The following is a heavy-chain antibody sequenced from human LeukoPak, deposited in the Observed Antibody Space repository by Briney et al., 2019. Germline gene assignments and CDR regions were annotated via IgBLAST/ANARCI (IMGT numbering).Heavy chain of an antibody. D-gene: IGHD5-18*01. V-gene: IGHV4-31*03. J-gene: IGHJ4*02. CDR3: ARGLGWGYSYGYNYFDY. CDR1: GGSISSGGYY. CDR2: IYYGGST. Sequence: SQTLSLTCTVSGGSISSGGYYWSWIRQHPGKGLEWLGYIYYGGSTYYKPSLKSRVTISVDTSKNQFSLKLSSVTAADTAVYYCARGLGWGYSYGYNYFDYWGQGTLVTVSS.